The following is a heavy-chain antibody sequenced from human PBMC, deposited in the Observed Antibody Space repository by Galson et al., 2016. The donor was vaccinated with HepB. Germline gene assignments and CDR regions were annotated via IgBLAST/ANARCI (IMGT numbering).Heavy chain of an antibody. CDR2: TYYRSKWYN. V-gene: IGHV6-1*01. CDR3: ARGEYYYDSSGYHFDY. D-gene: IGHD3-22*01. CDR1: GDSVSRSSTS. J-gene: IGHJ4*02. Sequence: CAISGDSVSRSSTSWNWIRLSPSRGLECLGRTYYRSKWYNDYALFVKSRITINADTSKNQFSLQLNSVTPEDTAVYYCARGEYYYDSSGYHFDYWGQGTLVTVSA.